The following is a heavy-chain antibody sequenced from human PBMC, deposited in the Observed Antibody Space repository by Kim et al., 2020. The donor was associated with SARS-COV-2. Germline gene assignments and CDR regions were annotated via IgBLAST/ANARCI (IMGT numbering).Heavy chain of an antibody. D-gene: IGHD6-6*01. CDR1: GFTFSSYA. CDR2: ISYDGSNK. V-gene: IGHV3-30-3*01. J-gene: IGHJ4*02. Sequence: GGSLRLSCAASGFTFSSYAMHWVRQAPGKGLEWVAVISYDGSNKYYADSVKGRFTISRDNSKNTLYLQMNSLRAEDTAVYYCASKSIAARPFDYWGQGTL. CDR3: ASKSIAARPFDY.